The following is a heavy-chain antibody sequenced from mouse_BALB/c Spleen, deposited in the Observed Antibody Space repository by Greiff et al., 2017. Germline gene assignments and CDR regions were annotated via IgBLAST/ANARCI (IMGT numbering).Heavy chain of an antibody. CDR2: ISYSGST. CDR1: GDSITSGY. J-gene: IGHJ4*01. D-gene: IGHD1-1*01. V-gene: IGHV3-8*02. Sequence: EVMLVESGPSLVKPSQTLSLTCSVTGDSITSGYWNWIRKFPGNKLEYMGYISYSGSTYYNPSLKSRISITRDTSKNQYYLQLNSVTTEDTATYYCAQDFDYGYAMESWGQGTPVTVSP. CDR3: AQDFDYGYAMES.